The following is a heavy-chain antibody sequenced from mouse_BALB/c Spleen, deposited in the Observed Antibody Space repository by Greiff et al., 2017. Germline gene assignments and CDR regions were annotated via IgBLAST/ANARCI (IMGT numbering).Heavy chain of an antibody. D-gene: IGHD2-4*01. CDR1: GFTFSSFG. V-gene: IGHV5-17*02. J-gene: IGHJ3*01. CDR2: ISSGSSTI. Sequence: EVQLVESGGGLVQPGGSRKLSCAASGFTFSSFGMHWVRQAPEKGLEWVAYISSGSSTIYYADTVKGRFTISRDNPKNTLFLQMTSLRSEDTAMYYCARSDYDEAYWGQGTLVTVSA. CDR3: ARSDYDEAY.